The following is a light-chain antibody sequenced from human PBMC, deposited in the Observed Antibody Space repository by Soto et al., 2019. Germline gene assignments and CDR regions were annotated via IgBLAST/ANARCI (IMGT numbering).Light chain of an antibody. CDR1: SSDVGGYNY. J-gene: IGLJ1*01. Sequence: QCVLTQPASASGSAGQSVTISCTGTSSDVGGYNYVSWYQQHPGKAPKLMIYEVSKRPSGVPDRFSGSKSGNTASLTVSGLQAEDEADYYCSSYAGSNKVFGTGTKVTVL. CDR2: EVS. CDR3: SSYAGSNKV. V-gene: IGLV2-8*01.